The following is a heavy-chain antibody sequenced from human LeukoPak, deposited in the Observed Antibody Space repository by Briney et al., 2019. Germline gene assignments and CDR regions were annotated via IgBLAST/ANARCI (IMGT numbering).Heavy chain of an antibody. CDR2: IIPIFGTA. J-gene: IGHJ6*03. Sequence: ASVKVSCKASGGTFSSYAISWVRQAPGQGLELMGVIIPIFGTANYAQKFQGRGTITADESTSTAYMELSSLRSEDTAVYYCARGLITMVRGVIIKGEYYYMDVWGKGTTVTVSS. D-gene: IGHD3-10*01. CDR3: ARGLITMVRGVIIKGEYYYMDV. V-gene: IGHV1-69*13. CDR1: GGTFSSYA.